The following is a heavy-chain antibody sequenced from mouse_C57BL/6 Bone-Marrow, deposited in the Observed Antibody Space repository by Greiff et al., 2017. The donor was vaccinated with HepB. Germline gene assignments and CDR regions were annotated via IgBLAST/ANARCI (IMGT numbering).Heavy chain of an antibody. Sequence: VQRVESGPELVKPGASVKISCKASGYAFSSSWMNWVKQRPGKGLEWIGRIYPGDGDTNYNGKFKGKATLTADKSSSTAYMQLSSLTSEDSAVYFCARDYYGSSYVYYAMDYWGQGTSVTVSS. D-gene: IGHD1-1*01. CDR1: GYAFSSSW. CDR2: IYPGDGDT. V-gene: IGHV1-82*01. CDR3: ARDYYGSSYVYYAMDY. J-gene: IGHJ4*01.